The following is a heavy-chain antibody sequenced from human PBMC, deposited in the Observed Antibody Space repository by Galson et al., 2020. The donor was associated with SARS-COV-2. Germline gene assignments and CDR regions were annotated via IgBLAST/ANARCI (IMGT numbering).Heavy chain of an antibody. J-gene: IGHJ4*02. CDR3: TTPSHCSGGSCYGYGYQKN. V-gene: IGHV3-15*01. D-gene: IGHD2-15*01. Sequence: GESLKISCVVSGFTFNNAWMSWVRQAPGKGLEWVGRIISKTDGGTTDYAAPVKGRFTISRDDSKNTLYLKMNSLKTEDTAVYYCTTPSHCSGGSCYGYGYQKNWGQGTLVTVSS. CDR1: GFTFNNAW. CDR2: IISKTDGGTT.